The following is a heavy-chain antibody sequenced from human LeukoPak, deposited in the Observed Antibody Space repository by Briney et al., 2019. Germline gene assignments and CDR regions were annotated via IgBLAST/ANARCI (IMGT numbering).Heavy chain of an antibody. CDR3: ARDGMATVVDY. CDR1: GFTFSSYS. V-gene: IGHV3-21*01. D-gene: IGHD5-24*01. J-gene: IGHJ4*02. CDR2: ISSSSSYI. Sequence: GGSLRLSCAASGFTFSSYSMNWVRQAPGKGLEWVSSISSSSSYIYYADSVKGRFTIPRDNAKNSLYLQMNSLRAEDTAVYYCARDGMATVVDYWGQGTLVTVSS.